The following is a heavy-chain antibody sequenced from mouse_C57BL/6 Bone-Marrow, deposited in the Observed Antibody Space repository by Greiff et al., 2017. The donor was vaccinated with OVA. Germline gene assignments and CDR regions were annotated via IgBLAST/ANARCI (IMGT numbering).Heavy chain of an antibody. CDR1: GYTFTSYW. V-gene: IGHV1-64*01. Sequence: QVQLQQPGAELVKPGASVKLSCKASGYTFTSYWMHWVKQRPGQGLEWIGMIHPNSGSTNYNEKFKSKATLSVDKSSSTAYMQLSSLTSEGSAVDYCAGIYYDYDESRWFAYWGQGTLVTVSA. CDR2: IHPNSGST. J-gene: IGHJ3*01. CDR3: AGIYYDYDESRWFAY. D-gene: IGHD2-4*01.